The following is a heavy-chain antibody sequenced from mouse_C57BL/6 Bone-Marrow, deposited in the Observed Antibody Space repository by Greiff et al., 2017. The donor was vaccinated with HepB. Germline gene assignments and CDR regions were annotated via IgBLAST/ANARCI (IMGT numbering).Heavy chain of an antibody. CDR3: ARVWLRAMDY. CDR1: GFTFSDFY. J-gene: IGHJ4*01. Sequence: EVKVVESGGGLVQSGRSLRLSCATSGFTFSDFYMEWVRQAPGKGLEWIAASRNKANDYTTEYSASVKGRFIVSRDTSQSILYLQMNALRAEDTAIYYCARVWLRAMDYWGQGTSVTVSS. CDR2: SRNKANDYTT. D-gene: IGHD2-2*01. V-gene: IGHV7-1*01.